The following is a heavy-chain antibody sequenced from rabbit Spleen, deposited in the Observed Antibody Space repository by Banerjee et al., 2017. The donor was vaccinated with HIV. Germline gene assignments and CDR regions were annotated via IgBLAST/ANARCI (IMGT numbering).Heavy chain of an antibody. CDR2: INAVTGKA. V-gene: IGHV1S45*01. CDR1: GFSFSNKAV. CDR3: TRDGAGGSYFAL. D-gene: IGHD8-1*01. Sequence: QEQLVEYGGDLVQPEGSLTLTCKASGFSFSNKAVMCWVRQAPGKGLEWIACINAVTGKAVYASWAKGRFTFSKTSSTTMTLQMTRLTAADTATYFCTRDGAGGSYFALWGPGTLVTVS. J-gene: IGHJ6*01.